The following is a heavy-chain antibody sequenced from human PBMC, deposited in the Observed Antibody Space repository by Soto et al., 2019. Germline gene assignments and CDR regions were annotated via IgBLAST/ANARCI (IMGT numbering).Heavy chain of an antibody. V-gene: IGHV1-2*02. CDR3: ARGIQLWWNWFDP. CDR1: GYTFTGYY. Sequence: ASVKVSCKASGYTFTGYYMHWVRQAPGQGLEWMGWINPNSGGTNYAQKFQGRVTMTRDTSISTAYMELSRLRSDDTAVSYCARGIQLWWNWFDPWGQGTLVTVSS. D-gene: IGHD5-18*01. CDR2: INPNSGGT. J-gene: IGHJ5*02.